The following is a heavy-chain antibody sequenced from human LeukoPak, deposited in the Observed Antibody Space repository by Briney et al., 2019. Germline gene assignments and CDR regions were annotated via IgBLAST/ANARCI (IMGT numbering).Heavy chain of an antibody. CDR1: GYTFTGYY. V-gene: IGHV1-2*02. Sequence: ASVKVSCKASGYTFTGYYKHWVRQAPGQGLEWMGWINPNSGGTNYAQKFQGRVTMTRDTSISTAYMELSRLRSDDTAMYYCARSSGWKYNIDYWGQGTLVVVSS. D-gene: IGHD6-19*01. J-gene: IGHJ4*02. CDR3: ARSSGWKYNIDY. CDR2: INPNSGGT.